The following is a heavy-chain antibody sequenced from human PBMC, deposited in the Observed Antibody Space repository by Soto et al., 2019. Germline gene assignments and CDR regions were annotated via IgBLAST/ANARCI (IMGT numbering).Heavy chain of an antibody. Sequence: QIQMVQSGAEVKQPGASVKISCKTSGYTFSSYSINWVRQAPAQGLEWMAWISTYSGNTHYAERVQGRVTVTLDKTTRTAFMEMRGLTSDDTAVYFCARDNGYYDLWGQGTLVTFSS. CDR2: ISTYSGNT. CDR1: GYTFSSYS. CDR3: ARDNGYYDL. V-gene: IGHV1-18*04. J-gene: IGHJ4*02.